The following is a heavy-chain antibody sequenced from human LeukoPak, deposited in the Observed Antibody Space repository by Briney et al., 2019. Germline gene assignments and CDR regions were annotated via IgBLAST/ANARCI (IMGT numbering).Heavy chain of an antibody. CDR1: GYTFTAYY. V-gene: IGHV1-2*02. Sequence: ASVKVSCKASGYTFTAYYMHWVRQAPGQGPDWLGWINPNSGGTTYPQRFQGRVTLTTDTSISTAYLELSSLTSDDTAVYYCARDWLSGSFDAFDIWGQGTMVTVSS. J-gene: IGHJ3*02. CDR2: INPNSGGT. D-gene: IGHD6-19*01. CDR3: ARDWLSGSFDAFDI.